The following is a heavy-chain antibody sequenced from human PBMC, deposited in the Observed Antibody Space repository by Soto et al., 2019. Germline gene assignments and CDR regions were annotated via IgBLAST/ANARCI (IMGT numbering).Heavy chain of an antibody. CDR3: ARSREVVAATGYYYYYGMDV. V-gene: IGHV6-1*01. CDR1: GESVSRNSAA. J-gene: IGHJ6*02. D-gene: IGHD2-15*01. CDR2: TYYRSKWYN. Sequence: LSQTLSLTCAISGESVSRNSAAWNWIRQSPSRGLEWLGRTYYRSKWYNDYAVSVKSRITINPDTSKNQFSLQLNSVTPEDTAVYYCARSREVVAATGYYYYYGMDVWGQGTTVTVSS.